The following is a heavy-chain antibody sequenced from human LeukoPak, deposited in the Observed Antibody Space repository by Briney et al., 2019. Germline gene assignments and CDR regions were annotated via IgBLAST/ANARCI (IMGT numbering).Heavy chain of an antibody. J-gene: IGHJ4*02. V-gene: IGHV3-23*01. CDR1: GFTFSTYG. CDR2: ITGSGGNT. D-gene: IGHD3-22*01. CDR3: ANINAKTAYYYDSSGYYSLTGAFDY. Sequence: PGGSLRLSCVASGFTFSTYGMSWVRQAPGKGLEWVSAITGSGGNTEYADSVKGRFTISRDNSKNTLYLQMNSLRAEDTAVYYCANINAKTAYYYDSSGYYSLTGAFDYWGQGTLVTVSS.